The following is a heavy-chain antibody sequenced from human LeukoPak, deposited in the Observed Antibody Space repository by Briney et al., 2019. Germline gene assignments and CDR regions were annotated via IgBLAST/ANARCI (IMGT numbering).Heavy chain of an antibody. CDR1: GFTFSDYY. Sequence: PGGSLRLSXAASGFTFSDYYMSWIRQAPGKGLEWVSYISSSGSTIYYADSVKGRFTISRDNAKNSLYLQMNSLRAEDTAVYYCARDYDSGWYYFDYWGQGTLVTVSS. CDR3: ARDYDSGWYYFDY. V-gene: IGHV3-11*04. D-gene: IGHD6-19*01. CDR2: ISSSGSTI. J-gene: IGHJ4*02.